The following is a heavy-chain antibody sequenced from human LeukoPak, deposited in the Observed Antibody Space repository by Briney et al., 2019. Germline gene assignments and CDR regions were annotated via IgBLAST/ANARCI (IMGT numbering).Heavy chain of an antibody. D-gene: IGHD2-2*01. CDR2: ISAYNGNT. V-gene: IGHV1-18*01. CDR3: ARDLRGVVPAANWFDP. Sequence: ASVKVSCKASGYTFTNYGISWVRQAPGQGLEWMGWISAYNGNTNYAQKLQGRVTMTTDTSTSTAYMELRSLRSDDTAVYYCARDLRGVVPAANWFDPWGQGTLVTVSS. J-gene: IGHJ5*02. CDR1: GYTFTNYG.